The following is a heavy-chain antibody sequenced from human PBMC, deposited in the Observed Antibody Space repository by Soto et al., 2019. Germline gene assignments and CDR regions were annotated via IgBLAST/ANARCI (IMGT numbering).Heavy chain of an antibody. CDR2: ISYDGSNK. CDR3: AKAPDSSGWYYFDY. V-gene: IGHV3-30*18. D-gene: IGHD6-19*01. CDR1: GFTFSSYG. Sequence: GGSLRLSCAASGFTFSSYGMHWVRQAPGKGLEWVAVISYDGSNKYYADSVKGRFTISRDNSKNTLYLQMNSLRAEDTAVHYCAKAPDSSGWYYFDYWGQGTLVTVSS. J-gene: IGHJ4*02.